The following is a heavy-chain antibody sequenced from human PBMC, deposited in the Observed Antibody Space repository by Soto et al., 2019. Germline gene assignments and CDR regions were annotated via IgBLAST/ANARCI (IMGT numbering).Heavy chain of an antibody. J-gene: IGHJ4*02. CDR1: GFTSTNHN. D-gene: IGHD2-21*01. V-gene: IGHV3-21*01. Sequence: PGGTLRLSCAASGFTSTNHNMNWVRKAPGKGLEWVSSISSSSSFRNYADSVKGRFSISRDNDKNLVYLQMDSLRAEDTAVYYCARDPPLSVLVVVATDDFWGQGTLVTVSS. CDR3: ARDPPLSVLVVVATDDF. CDR2: ISSSSSFR.